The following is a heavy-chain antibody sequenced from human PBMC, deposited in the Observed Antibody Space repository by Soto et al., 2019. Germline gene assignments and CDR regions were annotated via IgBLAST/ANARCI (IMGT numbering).Heavy chain of an antibody. CDR3: VRGDGDYYDGNGYLGRH. D-gene: IGHD3-22*01. CDR2: IKNDGSGT. CDR1: GFTFSTYW. J-gene: IGHJ4*02. Sequence: EVQLVESGGCLVQPGGSLRLSCAASGFTFSTYWMHWVRQAPGKGLVWVSRIKNDGSGTYYVDSVEGRFTISRDNAKNTLYLQMNSLRAEDTAVYYCVRGDGDYYDGNGYLGRHWGQGTLVTVSS. V-gene: IGHV3-74*01.